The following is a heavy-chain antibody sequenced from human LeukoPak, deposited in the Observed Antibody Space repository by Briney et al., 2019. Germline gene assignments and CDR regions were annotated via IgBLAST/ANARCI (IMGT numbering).Heavy chain of an antibody. D-gene: IGHD3-16*02. Sequence: SETLSLTRTVSGGSISSSSYYWGWIRQPPGKGLEWIGSIYYSGSSYYNPSLKSRVTISVDTSKNQFSLKLSSVTAADTAVYYCARVRGGDYVWGSYRPTRWFDPWGQGTLVTVSS. J-gene: IGHJ5*02. CDR3: ARVRGGDYVWGSYRPTRWFDP. V-gene: IGHV4-39*01. CDR2: IYYSGSS. CDR1: GGSISSSSYY.